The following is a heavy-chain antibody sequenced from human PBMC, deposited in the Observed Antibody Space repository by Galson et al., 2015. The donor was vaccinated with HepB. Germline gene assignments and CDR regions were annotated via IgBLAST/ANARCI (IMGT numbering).Heavy chain of an antibody. CDR2: IRNKAYGETT. D-gene: IGHD3-10*02. J-gene: IGHJ4*02. V-gene: IGHV3-49*03. CDR3: SRGHLFGVI. Sequence: LRLSCAGSGFTFGDYSLNGFRQAPGKGLEWVGFIRNKAYGETTQYAASVKGRFTISRDDSKSIAYLQMDSLKTEDTAVYFCSRGHLFGVIWGQGTLVTVSS. CDR1: GFTFGDYS.